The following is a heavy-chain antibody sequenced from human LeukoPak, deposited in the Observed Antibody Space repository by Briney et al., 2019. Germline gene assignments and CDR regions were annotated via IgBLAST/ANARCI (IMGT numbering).Heavy chain of an antibody. J-gene: IGHJ4*02. Sequence: GGSLRLSCEASGFSFSSYSMNWVRQAPGKGLEWVAYIYVGSGLTFYADSVKGRFTVSRDSAQNSLFLQMNGLTSEDTGVYYCARGHPDYASSYYFDYWGQGTPVTVAS. D-gene: IGHD4/OR15-4a*01. CDR2: IYVGSGLT. CDR3: ARGHPDYASSYYFDY. CDR1: GFSFSSYS. V-gene: IGHV3-48*01.